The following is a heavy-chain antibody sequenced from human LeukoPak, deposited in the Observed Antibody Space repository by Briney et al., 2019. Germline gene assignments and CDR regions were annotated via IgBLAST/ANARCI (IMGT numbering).Heavy chain of an antibody. V-gene: IGHV4-39*01. CDR3: ATSGWYLLPGVY. J-gene: IGHJ4*02. CDR2: IYYSGST. CDR1: GVSITSRSYY. Sequence: SETLSLTCPVSGVSITSRSYYGGWIRQPPGKGLEWIGNIYYSGSTHYNPSLKSRVTISVDTSKNQFSLKLSSVTAADTAVYYCATSGWYLLPGVYWGQGTLVTVSS. D-gene: IGHD6-19*01.